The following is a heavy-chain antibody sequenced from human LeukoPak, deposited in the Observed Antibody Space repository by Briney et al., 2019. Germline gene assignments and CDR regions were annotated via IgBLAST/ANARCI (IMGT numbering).Heavy chain of an antibody. CDR3: AKQPDKGYSYGYWGYFDY. CDR2: IKQDRSEK. CDR1: GFTFSSYW. D-gene: IGHD5-18*01. J-gene: IGHJ4*02. V-gene: IGHV3-7*01. Sequence: GGSLRLSCAASGFTFSSYWMSWVRQAPGKGLEWVANIKQDRSEKYYVDSVKGRFTISRDNAKNSLYLQMNSLRAEDTAVYYCAKQPDKGYSYGYWGYFDYWGQGTLVTVSS.